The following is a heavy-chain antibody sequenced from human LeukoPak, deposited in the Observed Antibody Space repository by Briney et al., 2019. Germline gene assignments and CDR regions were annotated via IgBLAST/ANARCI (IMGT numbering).Heavy chain of an antibody. CDR3: AAGTGWLHPNKH. J-gene: IGHJ4*02. V-gene: IGHV1-69*02. Sequence: VKVSCKASGGTFSSYTISWVRQAPGQGLEWMGRIIPILGIANYAQKFQERVTITRDMSTSTAYMELSSLRSEDTAVYYCAAGTGWLHPNKHWGQGTLVTVSS. CDR2: IIPILGIA. CDR1: GGTFSSYT. D-gene: IGHD5-24*01.